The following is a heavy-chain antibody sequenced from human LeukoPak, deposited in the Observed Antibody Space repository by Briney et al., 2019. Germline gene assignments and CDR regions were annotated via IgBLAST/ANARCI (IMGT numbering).Heavy chain of an antibody. CDR1: GVTVNSNY. Sequence: SGGSLRLSCVVSGVTVNSNYMSWVRQAPGKGLECVAVIYNGGTTYYADSVKGRFTISTDNSKNTLYLEINSLRADDTAVYFCARAHSNSRGISPHWGQGTQVTVSS. CDR2: IYNGGTT. J-gene: IGHJ4*02. D-gene: IGHD2/OR15-2a*01. V-gene: IGHV3-66*01. CDR3: ARAHSNSRGISPH.